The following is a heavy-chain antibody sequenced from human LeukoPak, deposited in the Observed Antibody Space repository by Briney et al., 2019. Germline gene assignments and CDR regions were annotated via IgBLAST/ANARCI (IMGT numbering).Heavy chain of an antibody. J-gene: IGHJ3*02. CDR1: GGSISTCNYY. D-gene: IGHD3-10*01. Sequence: SETLSLTCTVSGGSISTCNYYWSWIRQPPGKGLVWIGNIIYSASTYYSPSLKSRVTIALDKYKYQFSLKLTSVTAADTAVQDRAKSKGYGLVDIWGQGTLVTVSS. CDR2: IIYSAST. CDR3: AKSKGYGLVDI. V-gene: IGHV4-39*07.